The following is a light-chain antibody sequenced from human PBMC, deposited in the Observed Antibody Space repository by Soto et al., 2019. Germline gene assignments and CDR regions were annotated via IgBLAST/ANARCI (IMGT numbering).Light chain of an antibody. Sequence: AIQMAQSPSSLSASVGDRVIMTCRASQGSRNDLGWYQQKPGKAPKLLIYAASILQTGVPSRFSGGESGTDFTLTISNLQPEDFATYYCQQYNSYWTFGQGTKVDIK. CDR2: AAS. J-gene: IGKJ1*01. CDR3: QQYNSYWT. V-gene: IGKV1-6*01. CDR1: QGSRND.